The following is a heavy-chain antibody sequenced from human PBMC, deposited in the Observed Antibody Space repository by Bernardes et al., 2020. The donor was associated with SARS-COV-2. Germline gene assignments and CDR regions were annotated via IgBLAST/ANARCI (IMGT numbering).Heavy chain of an antibody. D-gene: IGHD3-16*01. J-gene: IGHJ5*02. V-gene: IGHV3-74*03. Sequence: GGSLRLSCATSGFTFSTYIMHWVRQAPGKGLVWVSRINIDGSSTTYADSVKGRFTISRDNAKSTLYLQMNSLRAEDTAVYYCVRDLDRYDSWGQGTLLTVSS. CDR1: GFTFSTYI. CDR2: INIDGSST. CDR3: VRDLDRYDS.